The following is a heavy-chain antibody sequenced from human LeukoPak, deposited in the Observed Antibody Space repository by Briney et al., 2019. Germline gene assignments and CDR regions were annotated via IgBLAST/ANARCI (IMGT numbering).Heavy chain of an antibody. J-gene: IGHJ4*02. D-gene: IGHD6-13*01. V-gene: IGHV4-34*01. Sequence: PSETLSLTCAVYGGSFSGYYWSWIRQPPGKGLEWIGEINHSGSTNYNPSLKSRVTISVDTSKNQFSLKLSSVTAADTAVYYCARGPRFIAAPYCFDYWGQGTLVTVSS. CDR3: ARGPRFIAAPYCFDY. CDR1: GGSFSGYY. CDR2: INHSGST.